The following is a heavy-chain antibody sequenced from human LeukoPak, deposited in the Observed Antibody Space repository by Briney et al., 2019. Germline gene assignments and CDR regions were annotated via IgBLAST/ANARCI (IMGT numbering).Heavy chain of an antibody. CDR2: INPNSGGT. Sequence: GASVKVSCKASGGTFSSYAISWVRQAPGQGLEWMGWINPNSGGTNYAQKFQGWVTMTRDTSISTAYMELSRLRSDDTAVYYCARVGGADRNYYYYGMDVWGQGTTVTVSS. V-gene: IGHV1-2*04. CDR1: GGTFSSYA. D-gene: IGHD3-10*01. CDR3: ARVGGADRNYYYYGMDV. J-gene: IGHJ6*02.